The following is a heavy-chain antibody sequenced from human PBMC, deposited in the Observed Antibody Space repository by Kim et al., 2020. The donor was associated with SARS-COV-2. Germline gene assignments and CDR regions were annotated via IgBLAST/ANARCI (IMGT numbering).Heavy chain of an antibody. CDR3: VRGQQWLIKD. CDR2: ISRDGGEI. Sequence: GGSLRLSCAASGFTFDDYAIQWVRQAPGKGLEWVSLISRDGGEIKYADSGKGRFTIARDNSKKSVYLQMNSLSSEDTALYYCVRGQQWLIKDWGQGTQVTVSS. D-gene: IGHD6-19*01. J-gene: IGHJ4*02. V-gene: IGHV3-43*02. CDR1: GFTFDDYA.